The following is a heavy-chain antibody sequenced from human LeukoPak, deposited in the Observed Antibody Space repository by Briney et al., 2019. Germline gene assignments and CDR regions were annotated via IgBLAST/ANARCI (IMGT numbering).Heavy chain of an antibody. CDR2: IYYSGST. J-gene: IGHJ4*02. V-gene: IGHV4-59*01. CDR3: ARGGPGEFGELFYYFDY. Sequence: SETLSLTCTVSGGSISSYYWSWIRQPPGKGLEWIGYIYYSGSTNYNPSLKSRVTISVDPSKNHFSLKLSSVTAADTAVYYCARGGPGEFGELFYYFDYWGQGTLVTVSS. CDR1: GGSISSYY. D-gene: IGHD3-10*01.